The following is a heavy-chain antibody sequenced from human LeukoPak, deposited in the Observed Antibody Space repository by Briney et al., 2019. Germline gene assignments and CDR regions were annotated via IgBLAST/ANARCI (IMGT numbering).Heavy chain of an antibody. CDR1: GGSISSGGYY. CDR3: ARGVVGPYYRVY. Sequence: PSQTLSLTCIVSGGSISSGGYYWSWIRQHPGKGLEWMGYIYYSGSTYYNPSLKSQFTIPVDTSKDQFPLKLRSGTAAGAALYFWARGVVGPYYRVYWGQGTLVTVSS. V-gene: IGHV4-31*01. J-gene: IGHJ4*02. D-gene: IGHD2-15*01. CDR2: IYYSGST.